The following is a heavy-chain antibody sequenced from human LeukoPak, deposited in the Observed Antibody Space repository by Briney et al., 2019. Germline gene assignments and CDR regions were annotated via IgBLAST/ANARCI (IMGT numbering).Heavy chain of an antibody. J-gene: IGHJ3*02. V-gene: IGHV3-48*02. D-gene: IGHD2-2*01. CDR2: ISSSSSTI. Sequence: GGSLRLSCAASGFTFSSYSMSWVRQAPGKGLEWVSYISSSSSTIYYADSVKGRFTISRDNAKNSLYLQMNSLRDEDTAVYYCARDKSKVVPAGPPSAFDIWGQGTMVTVSS. CDR3: ARDKSKVVPAGPPSAFDI. CDR1: GFTFSSYS.